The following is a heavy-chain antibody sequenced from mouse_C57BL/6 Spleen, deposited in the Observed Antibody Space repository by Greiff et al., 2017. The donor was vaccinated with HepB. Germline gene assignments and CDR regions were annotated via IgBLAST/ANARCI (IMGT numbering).Heavy chain of an antibody. CDR1: GYTFTSYW. CDR3: ARGTAQATSAY. D-gene: IGHD3-2*02. J-gene: IGHJ3*01. Sequence: QVQLKQSGAELVKPGASVKMSCKASGYTFTSYWITWVKQRPGQGLEWIGDIYPGSGSTNYNEKFKSKATLTVDTSSSTAYMQLSSLTSGDSAVYYCARGTAQATSAYWGQGTLVTVSA. V-gene: IGHV1-55*01. CDR2: IYPGSGST.